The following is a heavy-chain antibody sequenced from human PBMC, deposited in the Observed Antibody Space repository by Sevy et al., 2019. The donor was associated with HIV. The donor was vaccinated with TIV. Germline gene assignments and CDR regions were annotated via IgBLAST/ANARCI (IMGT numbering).Heavy chain of an antibody. CDR1: GYTFTSYA. V-gene: IGHV1-3*01. J-gene: IGHJ5*02. Sequence: ASVKVSCKASGYTFTSYAMHWVRQAPGQRLEWMGWINAGNGNTKYSQKFRGRVTITRDTSASTAYMELSSLRSEDTAVYYCARDWGSSSRWFDPWGQGTLVTVSS. CDR3: ARDWGSSSRWFDP. D-gene: IGHD6-6*01. CDR2: INAGNGNT.